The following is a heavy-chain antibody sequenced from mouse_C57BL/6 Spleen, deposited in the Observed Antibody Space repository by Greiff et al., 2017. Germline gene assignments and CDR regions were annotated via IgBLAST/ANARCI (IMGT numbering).Heavy chain of an antibody. CDR2: IDPSDSET. CDR1: GYTFTSYW. J-gene: IGHJ1*03. CDR3: ARSRDGSWYFDV. V-gene: IGHV1-52*01. Sequence: QVHVKQPGAELVRPGSSVKLSCKASGYTFTSYWMHWVKQRPIQGLEWIGNIDPSDSETHYNQKFKDKATLTVDKSSSTAYMQLSSLTSEDSAVYYCARSRDGSWYFDVWGTGTTVTVSS. D-gene: IGHD2-3*01.